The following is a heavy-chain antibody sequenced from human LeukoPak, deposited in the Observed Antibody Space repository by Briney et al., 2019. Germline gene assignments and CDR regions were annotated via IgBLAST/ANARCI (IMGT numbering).Heavy chain of an antibody. J-gene: IGHJ6*01. V-gene: IGHV4-59*08. CDR1: GGSISDYY. Sequence: SETLSLTCTVSGGSISDYYWSWIRQPPGKGLEWIGYIYYSGTTNYSPALKSRITMSVDTSKTQFSLKLTSVTAADTAVYYCAKGRSLAARPAYYQGMDVWGQGTTVTVSS. CDR2: IYYSGTT. D-gene: IGHD6-6*01. CDR3: AKGRSLAARPAYYQGMDV.